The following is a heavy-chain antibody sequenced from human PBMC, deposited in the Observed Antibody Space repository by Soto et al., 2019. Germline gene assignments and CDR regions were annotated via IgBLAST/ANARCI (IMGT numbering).Heavy chain of an antibody. CDR1: RFTFSTYW. D-gene: IGHD2-21*02. V-gene: IGHV3-7*03. J-gene: IGHJ6*02. Sequence: GGSLRLSCVASRFTFSTYWITWVRQAPGKGLEWVANIKQDGGEKYYVDSVKGRFTISRDNAKNSVYLQMNSLRAEDTAVYYCARVGMTANYTFYGMAVSYQGTTVTVSS. CDR2: IKQDGGEK. CDR3: ARVGMTANYTFYGMAV.